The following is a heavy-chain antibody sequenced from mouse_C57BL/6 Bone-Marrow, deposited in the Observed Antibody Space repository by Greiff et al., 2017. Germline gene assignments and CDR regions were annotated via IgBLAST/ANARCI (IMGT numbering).Heavy chain of an antibody. V-gene: IGHV5-9*01. Sequence: EVHLVESGGGLVKPGGSLKLSCAASGFTFSSYTMSWVRQTPVTRLEWVATISGGGGNTYYPDSVKGRFTISSDNAKNTLYLQMSSLRSEDTALYDNARGNYFPWCAYWGQGTLVTVSA. J-gene: IGHJ3*01. CDR1: GFTFSSYT. D-gene: IGHD2-1*01. CDR3: ARGNYFPWCAY. CDR2: ISGGGGNT.